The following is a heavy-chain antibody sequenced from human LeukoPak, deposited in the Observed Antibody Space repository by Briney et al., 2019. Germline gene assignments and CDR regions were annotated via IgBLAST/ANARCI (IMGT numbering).Heavy chain of an antibody. CDR3: AKDRFMVCSY. J-gene: IGHJ4*02. CDR2: ISSGTSYI. D-gene: IGHD3-10*02. Sequence: GGSLRLSCAASGFTFSSYSMNWVRQAPGKGLEWVSSISSGTSYIYYADSVKGRFTISRDNAKNSLYLQMNSLRAEDTVVYYCAKDRFMVCSYWGQGTLVTVSS. V-gene: IGHV3-21*04. CDR1: GFTFSSYS.